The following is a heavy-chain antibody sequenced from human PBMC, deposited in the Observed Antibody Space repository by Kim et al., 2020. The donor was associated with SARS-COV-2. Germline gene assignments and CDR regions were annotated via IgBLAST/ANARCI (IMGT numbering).Heavy chain of an antibody. CDR3: AREGALRYFDWSLSYFDY. V-gene: IGHV3-30*07. D-gene: IGHD3-9*01. Sequence: KSRFTISRDNSKNTLYLQMNSLRAEDTAVYYCAREGALRYFDWSLSYFDYWGQGTLVTVSS. J-gene: IGHJ4*02.